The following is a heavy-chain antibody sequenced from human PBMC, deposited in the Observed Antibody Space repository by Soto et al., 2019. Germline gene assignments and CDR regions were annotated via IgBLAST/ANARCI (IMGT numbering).Heavy chain of an antibody. D-gene: IGHD6-19*01. Sequence: GGSLRLSCAASGFTFSSYAMSWVRQAPGKGLEWVSAISGSGGSTYYADSVKGRFTISRDNSKNTLYLQMNSLRAEDTAVYYCARGGQWLIIEGNWFDPWGQGTLVTVSS. V-gene: IGHV3-23*01. CDR3: ARGGQWLIIEGNWFDP. CDR1: GFTFSSYA. CDR2: ISGSGGST. J-gene: IGHJ5*02.